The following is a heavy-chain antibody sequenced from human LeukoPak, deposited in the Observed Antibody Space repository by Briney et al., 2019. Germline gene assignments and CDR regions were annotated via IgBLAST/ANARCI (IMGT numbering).Heavy chain of an antibody. CDR3: ARADPYYYDSSGYGNAFDI. D-gene: IGHD3-22*01. J-gene: IGHJ3*02. CDR1: GGTFSSYA. V-gene: IGHV1-69*13. Sequence: SVKVSCKASGGTFSSYAISWVRQAPGQGLEWMGGIIPIFGTANYAQKFQGRVTITADESTSTAYMELSSLRSEDTAVYYCARADPYYYDSSGYGNAFDIWGQGTMVTVSS. CDR2: IIPIFGTA.